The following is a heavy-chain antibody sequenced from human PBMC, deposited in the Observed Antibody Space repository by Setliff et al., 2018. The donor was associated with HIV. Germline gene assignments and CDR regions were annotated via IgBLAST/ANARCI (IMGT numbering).Heavy chain of an antibody. V-gene: IGHV1-2*02. CDR2: FSPHNGGT. CDR1: GYTFTDYF. CDR3: ARQLSNSLDY. D-gene: IGHD7-27*01. J-gene: IGHJ4*02. Sequence: ASVKVSCKASGYTFTDYFIHWVRQAPGRGLEWMGWFSPHNGGTKTTRTFRGRVTPTRDTSINTAYMELSGLRSDDTAMYFCARQLSNSLDYWGQGTLVTVSS.